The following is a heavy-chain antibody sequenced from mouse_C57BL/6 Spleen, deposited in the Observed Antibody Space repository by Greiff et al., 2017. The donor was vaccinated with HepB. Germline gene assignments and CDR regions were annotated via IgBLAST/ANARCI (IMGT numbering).Heavy chain of an antibody. V-gene: IGHV1-82*01. D-gene: IGHD1-1*01. CDR3: ARVYYGSSPQDWYFDV. Sequence: QVQLQQSGPELVKPGASVKISCKASGYAFSSSWMNWVKQRPGKGLEWIGRIYPGDGDTNYNGKFKGKATLTADKSSSTAYMQLSSLTSEDSAVYFCARVYYGSSPQDWYFDVWGTGTTVTVSS. CDR1: GYAFSSSW. J-gene: IGHJ1*03. CDR2: IYPGDGDT.